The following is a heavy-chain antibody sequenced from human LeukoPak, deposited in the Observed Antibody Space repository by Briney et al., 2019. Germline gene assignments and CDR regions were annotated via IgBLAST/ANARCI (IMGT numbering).Heavy chain of an antibody. CDR2: IIGSRGST. CDR3: AKGAYDYIEIAYFDY. Sequence: QPGGSLRLSCVASGFSFNNYAMNWVRQAPGKGLEWVSLIIGSRGSTFYADSVKGRFTISRDKSKNTLYLQMNSLRADDTAVYYCAKGAYDYIEIAYFDYWGQGSLVTVSS. CDR1: GFSFNNYA. V-gene: IGHV3-23*01. D-gene: IGHD5-12*01. J-gene: IGHJ4*02.